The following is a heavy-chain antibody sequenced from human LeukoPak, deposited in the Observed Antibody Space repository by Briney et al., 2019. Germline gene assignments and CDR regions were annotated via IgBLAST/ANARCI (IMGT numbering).Heavy chain of an antibody. D-gene: IGHD5-24*01. CDR3: ARASSFGDGYNDYFDY. CDR1: GYSFTSYW. Sequence: GESLKISCKGSGYSFTSYWIGWVRQMPGKGLEWMGIIYPGDSDTRYSPSFQGQVTISADKSISTAYLQWSSLKASDTAMYYCARASSFGDGYNDYFDYWGQGTLVTVSS. CDR2: IYPGDSDT. J-gene: IGHJ4*02. V-gene: IGHV5-51*01.